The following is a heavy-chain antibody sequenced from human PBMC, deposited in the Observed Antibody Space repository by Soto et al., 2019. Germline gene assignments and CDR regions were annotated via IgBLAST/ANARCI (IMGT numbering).Heavy chain of an antibody. CDR2: INPNSGGT. J-gene: IGHJ5*02. CDR3: ARLCPIRWQTGNLFDP. V-gene: IGHV1-2*02. D-gene: IGHD4-17*01. CDR1: GYTFTGYY. Sequence: AVKVSCKASGYTFTGYYMHWVRQAPGRGLEWMGWINPNSGGTTYAQKFQGRVTMTRDTSISTAYMELSRLRSDDTAVYYCARLCPIRWQTGNLFDPWGQRSRVTLA.